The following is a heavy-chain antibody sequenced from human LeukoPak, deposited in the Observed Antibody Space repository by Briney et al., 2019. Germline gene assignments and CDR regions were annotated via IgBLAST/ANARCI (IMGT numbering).Heavy chain of an antibody. CDR2: IDSGGST. D-gene: IGHD3-16*01. CDR3: ARVPTLAGAYFFDY. J-gene: IGHJ4*02. V-gene: IGHV3-53*01. Sequence: PGGSLRLSCAASGFTVSSKYMSWVRQAPGKGLEWDSVIDSGGSTYYADSVKGRFTISRDNSKNTLYLQMNSLRAEDTAVFYCARVPTLAGAYFFDYWGQGTLVTVSS. CDR1: GFTVSSKY.